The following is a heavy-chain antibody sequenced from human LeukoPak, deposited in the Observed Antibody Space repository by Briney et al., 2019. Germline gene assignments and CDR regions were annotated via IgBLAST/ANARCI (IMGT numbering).Heavy chain of an antibody. V-gene: IGHV4-59*08. CDR2: IYYSGST. D-gene: IGHD4-17*01. J-gene: IGHJ4*02. CDR3: ARHSRYGDFDY. CDR1: GGSISTYY. Sequence: KPSETLSLTCTVSGGSISTYYWSWIRQPPGKGLEWIAYIYYSGSTSYNPSLKTRVTISVDMSKNQFSLKLSSVTAADTAVYYCARHSRYGDFDYWGQGTLLTVSS.